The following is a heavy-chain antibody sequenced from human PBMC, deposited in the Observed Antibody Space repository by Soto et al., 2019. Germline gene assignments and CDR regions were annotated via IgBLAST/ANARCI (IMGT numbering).Heavy chain of an antibody. J-gene: IGHJ4*02. CDR3: ARVRFGQNSSWYLDY. CDR1: GGSISSYY. CDR2: IYYSGST. D-gene: IGHD6-13*01. V-gene: IGHV4-59*01. Sequence: SETLSLTCTVSGGSISSYYWSWIRQPPGKGLEWIGYIYYSGSTNYNPSLKSRVTISVDTSKNQFSLKLSSVTAADTAVYYCARVRFGQNSSWYLDYWGQGTLVTVSS.